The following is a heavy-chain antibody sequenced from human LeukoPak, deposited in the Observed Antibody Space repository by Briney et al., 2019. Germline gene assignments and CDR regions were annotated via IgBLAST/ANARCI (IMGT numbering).Heavy chain of an antibody. CDR2: TNPNSGGT. Sequence: GASVKVSCMASGYTFTGYYMHWVRQAPGQGLEWMGWTNPNSGGTNYAQKFQGRVTMTRDTSISTAYMELSRLRSDDTAVYYCARFSHAEFQNDYWGQGDLVTVSS. V-gene: IGHV1-2*02. CDR3: ARFSHAEFQNDY. J-gene: IGHJ4*02. CDR1: GYTFTGYY. D-gene: IGHD3-10*01.